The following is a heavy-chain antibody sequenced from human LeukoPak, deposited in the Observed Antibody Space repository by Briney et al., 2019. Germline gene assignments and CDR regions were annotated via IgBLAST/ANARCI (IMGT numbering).Heavy chain of an antibody. D-gene: IGHD3-16*02. CDR2: INHSGST. CDR1: GGSFSGYY. V-gene: IGHV4-34*01. J-gene: IGHJ3*01. Sequence: PSETLSLTCAVYGGSFSGYYWSWIRQPPGKGLEWIGEINHSGSTNYNPSLKSRVTISVDTSKNQFSLKLSSVTAADTAVYYCARVSVRAFGEVIKNRSAFDLWGQGTMVTVSS. CDR3: ARVSVRAFGEVIKNRSAFDL.